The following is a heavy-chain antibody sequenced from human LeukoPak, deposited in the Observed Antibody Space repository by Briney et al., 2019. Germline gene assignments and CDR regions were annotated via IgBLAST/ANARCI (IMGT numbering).Heavy chain of an antibody. CDR1: GYSFTSHY. D-gene: IGHD3-10*01. J-gene: IGHJ3*02. V-gene: IGHV1-46*01. Sequence: VASVKVSCKASGYSFTSHYMHWVRQAPGQGLEWMGLINPSGSSTLYAQKFQGRVTMTRDMSTSTVYMELSSLRSEDTAVYYCARDDGFGEFSDAFDIWGQGTMVTVSS. CDR2: INPSGSST. CDR3: ARDDGFGEFSDAFDI.